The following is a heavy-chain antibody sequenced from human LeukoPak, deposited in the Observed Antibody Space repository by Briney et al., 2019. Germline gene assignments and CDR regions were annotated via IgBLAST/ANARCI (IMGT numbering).Heavy chain of an antibody. V-gene: IGHV4-61*02. CDR1: GGSISSASDA. CDR2: MYTSGST. CDR3: ARAPVEMASRFDY. Sequence: SETLSLTCTVSGGSISSASDAWGWFRRPGGKGLEWIGRMYTSGSTNYNPSLKSRVTISVDTSQNQLSLKLTSVTAADTAVYYCARAPVEMASRFDYWGQGTLVTVSS. J-gene: IGHJ4*02. D-gene: IGHD5-24*01.